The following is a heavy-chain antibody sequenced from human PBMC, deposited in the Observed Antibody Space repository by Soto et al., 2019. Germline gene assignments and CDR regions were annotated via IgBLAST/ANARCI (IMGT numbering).Heavy chain of an antibody. CDR1: GFTFSSYA. CDR2: ISGSGGST. J-gene: IGHJ4*02. D-gene: IGHD6-13*01. Sequence: PGGSLRLSCAASGFTFSSYAMSWVRQAPGKGLEWVSAISGSGGSTYYADSVKGRFTISRDNSKNTLYLQMNSLRAEDTAVYYCAKVSTEDSSSWYSGFYWGQGTLVTVSS. CDR3: AKVSTEDSSSWYSGFY. V-gene: IGHV3-23*01.